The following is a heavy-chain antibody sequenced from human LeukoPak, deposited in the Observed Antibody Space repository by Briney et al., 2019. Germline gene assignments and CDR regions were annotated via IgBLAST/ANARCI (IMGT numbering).Heavy chain of an antibody. V-gene: IGHV3-23*01. CDR2: TSGSGVTT. D-gene: IGHD3-10*01. CDR1: GFTFSSYA. Sequence: GGSLRLSCAASGFTFSSYAMSWVRQAPGKGLEWVSGTSGSGVTTYYADSVKGRFTISRDNSKNTLYLQMDSLRAEDTAVYYCAKMHYFGSGSPDYWGRGTLVTVSS. CDR3: AKMHYFGSGSPDY. J-gene: IGHJ4*02.